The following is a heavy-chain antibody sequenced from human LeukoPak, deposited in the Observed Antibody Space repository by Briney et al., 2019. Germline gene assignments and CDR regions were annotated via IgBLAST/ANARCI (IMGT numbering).Heavy chain of an antibody. CDR3: ARAPGYSYGTFDY. CDR1: GFTFSDYY. Sequence: PGGSLRFSCAASGFTFSDYYMSWIRQAPGKGLEWVSYISSSSSYTNYADSVKGRFTISRDNAKNSLYLQMNSLRAEDTAVYYCARAPGYSYGTFDYWGQGTLVTVSS. CDR2: ISSSSSYT. V-gene: IGHV3-11*05. J-gene: IGHJ4*02. D-gene: IGHD5-18*01.